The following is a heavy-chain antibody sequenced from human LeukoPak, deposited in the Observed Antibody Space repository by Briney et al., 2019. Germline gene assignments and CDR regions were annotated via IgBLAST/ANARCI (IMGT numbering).Heavy chain of an antibody. CDR1: GFTFSTYS. CDR3: ARLIAAAGTGY. CDR2: ISSSGNTI. D-gene: IGHD6-13*01. Sequence: GGSLRLSCVASGFTFSTYSMYWVRQAPGKGLEWISYISSSGNTIYYADSVKGRFTISRDNAKNSLYLQMNSLRAEDTAVYYCARLIAAAGTGYWGQGTLVTVSS. V-gene: IGHV3-48*01. J-gene: IGHJ4*02.